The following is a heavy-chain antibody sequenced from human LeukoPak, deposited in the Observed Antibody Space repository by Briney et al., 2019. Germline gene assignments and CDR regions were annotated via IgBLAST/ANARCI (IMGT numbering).Heavy chain of an antibody. CDR3: AKSWRTVTVSYY. CDR1: GFTFSTYA. D-gene: IGHD4-17*01. CDR2: ITGSGTGT. Sequence: GGSLRLSCAASGFTFSTYAMSWVRQAPGKGLEWVSAITGSGTGTYYIDSVKGRFTISRDNSKDTLYLQMNSLRAEDTAIYYCAKSWRTVTVSYYWGPGTLVTVSS. J-gene: IGHJ4*02. V-gene: IGHV3-23*01.